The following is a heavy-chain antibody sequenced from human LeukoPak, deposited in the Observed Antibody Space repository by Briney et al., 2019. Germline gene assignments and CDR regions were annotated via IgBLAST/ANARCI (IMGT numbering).Heavy chain of an antibody. CDR3: ARLYGGYDYVWGSYRYGYYMDV. V-gene: IGHV4-34*01. D-gene: IGHD3-16*02. J-gene: IGHJ6*03. Sequence: SETLSLTCAVYGGSFSGYYWSWIRQPPGKGLEWIGEINHSGSTNYNPSLKSRATISVDTSKNQFSLKLSSVTAADTAVYYCARLYGGYDYVWGSYRYGYYMDVWGKGTTVTISS. CDR2: INHSGST. CDR1: GGSFSGYY.